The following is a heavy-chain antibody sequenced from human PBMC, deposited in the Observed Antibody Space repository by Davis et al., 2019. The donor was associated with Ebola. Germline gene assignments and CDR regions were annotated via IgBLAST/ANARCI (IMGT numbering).Heavy chain of an antibody. CDR2: IYYSGST. CDR3: ASRYCTSGVCYKGLSDAFDI. V-gene: IGHV4-59*11. D-gene: IGHD2-8*01. J-gene: IGHJ3*02. Sequence: PSETLSLTCTVSGGSISSHYWSWIRQPPGKGLEWIGYIYYSGSTNYNPSLKSRVTISVDTSKNQFSLKLSSVTAADTAVYYCASRYCTSGVCYKGLSDAFDIWGQGTMVTVSS. CDR1: GGSISSHY.